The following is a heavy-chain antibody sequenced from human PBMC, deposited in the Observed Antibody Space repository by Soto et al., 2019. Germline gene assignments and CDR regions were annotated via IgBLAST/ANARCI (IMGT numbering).Heavy chain of an antibody. J-gene: IGHJ6*03. CDR1: GFTFSSYA. D-gene: IGHD4-4*01. Sequence: GGSLRLSCAASGFTFSSYAMSWVRQAPGKGLEWVSAISGSGGSTYYADSVKGRFTISRDNSKNTLYLQMNSLRAEDTAVYYCANHYMSDYYYYYMDVWGKGTTVTVSS. V-gene: IGHV3-23*01. CDR2: ISGSGGST. CDR3: ANHYMSDYYYYYMDV.